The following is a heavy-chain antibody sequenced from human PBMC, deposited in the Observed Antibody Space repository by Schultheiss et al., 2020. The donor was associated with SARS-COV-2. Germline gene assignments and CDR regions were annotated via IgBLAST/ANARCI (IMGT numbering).Heavy chain of an antibody. Sequence: SETLSLTCTVSGGSISSGSYYWSWIRQPPGKGLEWIGYIYYSGSTYYNPSLKSRVTISVDTSKNQFSLKLSSVTAADTAVYYCAALNGIPYYYDSSGSDYWGQGTLVTVSS. D-gene: IGHD3-22*01. V-gene: IGHV4-30-4*08. J-gene: IGHJ4*02. CDR1: GGSISSGSYY. CDR2: IYYSGST. CDR3: AALNGIPYYYDSSGSDY.